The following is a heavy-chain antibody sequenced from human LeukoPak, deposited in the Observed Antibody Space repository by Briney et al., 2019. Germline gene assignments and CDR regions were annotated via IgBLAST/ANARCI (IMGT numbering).Heavy chain of an antibody. CDR3: ARGWIQLWLPGELGY. J-gene: IGHJ4*02. Sequence: SVKVSCKASGGTFSSYAISWVRQAPGQGLEWMGGIIPIFGTANYAQKFQGRVTITTDESTSTAYMEQSSLRSEDTAVYYCARGWIQLWLPGELGYWGQGTLVTVSS. CDR2: IIPIFGTA. CDR1: GGTFSSYA. D-gene: IGHD5-18*01. V-gene: IGHV1-69*05.